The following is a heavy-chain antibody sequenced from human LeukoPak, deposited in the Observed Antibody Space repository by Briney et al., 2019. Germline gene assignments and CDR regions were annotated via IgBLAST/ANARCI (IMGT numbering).Heavy chain of an antibody. V-gene: IGHV1-18*04. CDR3: ARDVSSGSWWEGETFDY. CDR2: ISAYNGNT. Sequence: ASVKVSCKASEYTFTDYYMHWVRQAPGQGLEWLGWISAYNGNTKYTQKLQGRVTVTTDTSTSTAYMELRSLRSDDTAVYYCARDVSSGSWWEGETFDYWGQGTLVIVPS. CDR1: EYTFTDYY. J-gene: IGHJ4*02. D-gene: IGHD1-26*01.